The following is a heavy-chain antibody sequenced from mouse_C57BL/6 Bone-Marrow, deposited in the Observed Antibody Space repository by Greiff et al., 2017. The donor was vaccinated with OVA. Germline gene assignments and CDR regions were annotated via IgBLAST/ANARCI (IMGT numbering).Heavy chain of an antibody. D-gene: IGHD2-1*01. V-gene: IGHV3-6*01. CDR1: GYSITSGYY. CDR3: ARGDLLSLWFAY. Sequence: EVQLQESGPGLVKPSQSLSLTCSVTGYSITSGYYWNWIRQFPGNKLEWMGYISYDGSNHYNPSLKNRISITRDTSKNQFFLKLNSVTTEDTATYYCARGDLLSLWFAYWGQGTLVTVSA. CDR2: ISYDGSN. J-gene: IGHJ3*01.